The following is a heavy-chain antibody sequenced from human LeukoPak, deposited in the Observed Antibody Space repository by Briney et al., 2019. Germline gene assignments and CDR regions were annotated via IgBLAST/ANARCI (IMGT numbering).Heavy chain of an antibody. Sequence: GGSLRLSCAASGFTFSSYAMSWVRQAPGKGLEWVSAISGSGGSTYYADSVKGRFTISRDNSKTTLYLQMNSLRAEDTAVYYCAEYYDFWSGYPDYWGQGTLVTVSS. CDR2: ISGSGGST. CDR3: AEYYDFWSGYPDY. CDR1: GFTFSSYA. V-gene: IGHV3-23*01. J-gene: IGHJ4*02. D-gene: IGHD3-3*01.